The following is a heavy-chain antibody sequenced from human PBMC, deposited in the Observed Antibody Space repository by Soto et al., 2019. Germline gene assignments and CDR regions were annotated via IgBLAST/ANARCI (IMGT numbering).Heavy chain of an antibody. CDR2: ISHSGST. V-gene: IGHV4-30-2*01. D-gene: IGHD2-15*01. CDR1: GGSISSGGYS. CDR3: ARGGLLPDY. J-gene: IGHJ4*02. Sequence: QLQLQGSGSGLVKPSQTLSLTCAVSGGSISSGGYSWSWIRQPPGKGLEWIGYISHSGSTYYNPSLKCRVTISVDRSKNQFSPKLSSVTAADTAVYYCARGGLLPDYWGQGTLVTVSS.